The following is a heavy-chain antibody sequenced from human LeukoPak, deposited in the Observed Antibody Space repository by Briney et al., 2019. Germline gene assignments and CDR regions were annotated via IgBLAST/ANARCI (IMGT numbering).Heavy chain of an antibody. J-gene: IGHJ4*02. Sequence: GGSLRLSCATSGFTFSDYAMHWVRQAPGKGLECVAVISYDGGTKYYADSVRGRFTISRDESKNTVFLQMNSLRPEDTAVYYCARADYGSGSTSAVYWGQGTLVTVSS. V-gene: IGHV3-30*04. D-gene: IGHD3-10*01. CDR2: ISYDGGTK. CDR3: ARADYGSGSTSAVY. CDR1: GFTFSDYA.